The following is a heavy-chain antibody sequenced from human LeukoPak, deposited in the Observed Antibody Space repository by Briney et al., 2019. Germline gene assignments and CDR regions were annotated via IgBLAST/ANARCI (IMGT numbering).Heavy chain of an antibody. CDR3: AKDSRWLVFRWFDP. Sequence: GGSLRLSCAASGFTFSSHWMSWVRQAPGKGLEWVANIKVDGSETYYVDSVKGRFTISRDNSKNTLYLQMSSLRAEDTAVYYCAKDSRWLVFRWFDPWGQGTLVTVSS. CDR1: GFTFSSHW. V-gene: IGHV3-7*01. D-gene: IGHD6-19*01. CDR2: IKVDGSET. J-gene: IGHJ5*02.